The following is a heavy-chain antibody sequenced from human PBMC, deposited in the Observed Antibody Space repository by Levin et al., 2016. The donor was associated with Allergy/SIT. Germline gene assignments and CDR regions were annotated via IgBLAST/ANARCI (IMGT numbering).Heavy chain of an antibody. CDR2: GHADGTT. J-gene: IGHJ4*02. Sequence: GSLRLSCNVSGASISRYYWSWIRQPAGKGLEWIGRGHADGTTSYNPSLKSRVTISVDTSKNQFSLKLRSVTAADTAVYYCARPEVYCSGGSCYPYFDHWGQGTLVTVSS. V-gene: IGHV4-4*07. CDR3: ARPEVYCSGGSCYPYFDH. D-gene: IGHD2-15*01. CDR1: GASISRYY.